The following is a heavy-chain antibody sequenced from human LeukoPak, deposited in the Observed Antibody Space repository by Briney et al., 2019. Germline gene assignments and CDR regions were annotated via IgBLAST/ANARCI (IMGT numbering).Heavy chain of an antibody. CDR1: GFTFSNAW. V-gene: IGHV3-15*01. D-gene: IGHD1-26*01. Sequence: MPGGSLRLSCAASGFTFSNAWMSWVRQAPGKGLEWVGRIKSKTDGGTTDYAAPVKGRFTISRDDSKNTLYLQVDSLKTEDTAVYYCATDLRWDLLPEPFDIWGQGTMVTVSS. CDR3: ATDLRWDLLPEPFDI. J-gene: IGHJ3*02. CDR2: IKSKTDGGTT.